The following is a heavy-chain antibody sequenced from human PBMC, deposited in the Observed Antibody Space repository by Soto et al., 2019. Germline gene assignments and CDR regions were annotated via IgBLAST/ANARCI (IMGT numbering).Heavy chain of an antibody. CDR2: TIPIFDTP. V-gene: IGHV1-69*01. CDR3: ARDREDGSGTKYNWFGS. D-gene: IGHD3-10*01. CDR1: GGTFGNLG. J-gene: IGHJ5*01. Sequence: QMQLVQSGAEVKKPGSSVKISCKASGGTFGNLGISWLRQAPGQGLEWMGGTIPIFDTPHYAEKFRDRVTMTADATTTAYLELTSLTSADTATYYCARDREDGSGTKYNWFGSWGQGTLVTVSS.